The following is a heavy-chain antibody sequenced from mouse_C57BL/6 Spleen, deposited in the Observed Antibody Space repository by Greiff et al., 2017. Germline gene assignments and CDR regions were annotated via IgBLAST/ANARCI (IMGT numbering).Heavy chain of an antibody. D-gene: IGHD3-3*01. Sequence: EVMLVESGEGLVKPGGSLKLSCAASGFTFSSYAMSWVRQTPEKRLEWVAYISSGGDYIYYADTVKGRFTISRDNARNTLYLQMSSLKSEDTAMYYCTRGGGRRDYYAMDYWGQGTSVTVSS. CDR1: GFTFSSYA. V-gene: IGHV5-9-1*02. J-gene: IGHJ4*01. CDR2: ISSGGDYI. CDR3: TRGGGRRDYYAMDY.